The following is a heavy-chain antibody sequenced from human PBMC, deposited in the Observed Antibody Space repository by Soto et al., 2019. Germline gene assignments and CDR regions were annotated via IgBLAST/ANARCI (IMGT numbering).Heavy chain of an antibody. CDR3: ARDTPCSGGSCYLFDY. D-gene: IGHD2-15*01. V-gene: IGHV4-31*03. J-gene: IGHJ4*02. CDR1: GGSISSGSYY. CDR2: ISYSGST. Sequence: SETLSLTCTVSGGSISSGSYYWSWIRQHPGKGLEWIGYISYSGSTYYSPSLKSRVSISLDTSKNQFSLNLSSVTAADSAIYYCARDTPCSGGSCYLFDYWGQGTLVTVSS.